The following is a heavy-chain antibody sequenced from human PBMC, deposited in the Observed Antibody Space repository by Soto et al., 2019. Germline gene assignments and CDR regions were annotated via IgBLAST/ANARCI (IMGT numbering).Heavy chain of an antibody. D-gene: IGHD5-18*01. CDR3: AGPGYSSQDY. Sequence: GGSLRLSCAASGFTFSSYGMHWVRQAPGKGLEWVAVISYDGSNKYYADSVKGRFTISRDNSKNTLYLQMNSLRAEDTAVYYCAGPGYSSQDYWGQGAMVTASS. CDR2: ISYDGSNK. J-gene: IGHJ4*02. CDR1: GFTFSSYG. V-gene: IGHV3-30*03.